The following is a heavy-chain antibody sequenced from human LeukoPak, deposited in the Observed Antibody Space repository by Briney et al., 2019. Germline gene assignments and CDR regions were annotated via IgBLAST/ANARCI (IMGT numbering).Heavy chain of an antibody. CDR1: GLTFSGYG. CDR2: ISYDGSNE. J-gene: IGHJ4*02. Sequence: PGGSLRLSCAASGLTFSGYGMHWVRQAPGKGLEWVAVISYDGSNENYADSVKGRFTISRDNSKNTLYLQMNSLRAEDTAIYYCARYTSGWLIDYWGQGTLVTVSS. V-gene: IGHV3-30*03. D-gene: IGHD6-19*01. CDR3: ARYTSGWLIDY.